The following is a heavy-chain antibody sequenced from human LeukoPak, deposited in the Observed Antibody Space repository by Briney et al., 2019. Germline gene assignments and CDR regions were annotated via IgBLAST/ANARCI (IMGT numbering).Heavy chain of an antibody. CDR2: INPNSGGT. V-gene: IGHV1-2*02. CDR3: ARDQGYSSGWLGGNYFDY. J-gene: IGHJ4*02. CDR1: GYTFTGYY. Sequence: ASVKVSCKASGYTFTGYYMHWVRQAPGQGLEWMGWINPNSGGTNYAQKFQGRVTMTRDTSISTAYMELSSLRSDDTAVYYCARDQGYSSGWLGGNYFDYWGQGTLVTVSS. D-gene: IGHD6-19*01.